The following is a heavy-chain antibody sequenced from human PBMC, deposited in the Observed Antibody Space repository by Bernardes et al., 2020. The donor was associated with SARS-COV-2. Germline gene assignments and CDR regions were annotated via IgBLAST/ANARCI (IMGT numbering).Heavy chain of an antibody. CDR2: IYPSSGAT. Sequence: ASVKVSCRASGYTFTDYYLHWVRQAPGQGLEWMGWIYPSSGATEYAQNFQGRVTMTRDTSVSTAYMELSTVNLDDTAVYYCAAVTWSQRDGFDVWGQGTLVTISS. D-gene: IGHD1-26*01. V-gene: IGHV1-2*02. CDR3: AAVTWSQRDGFDV. CDR1: GYTFTDYY. J-gene: IGHJ3*01.